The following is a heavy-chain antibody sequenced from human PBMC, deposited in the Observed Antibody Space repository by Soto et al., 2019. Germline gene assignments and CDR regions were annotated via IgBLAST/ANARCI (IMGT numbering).Heavy chain of an antibody. J-gene: IGHJ6*02. Sequence: ASVKVSCKASGYTFSGYYIYWVRQAPGQGLEWMGWIRAYNGDTNYAQKFQTRVTMTTDKSTDTAYMDLRSLTSDDTAIYYCARAGAAPYYYYGLDVWGQGTTVTVSS. CDR1: GYTFSGYY. CDR2: IRAYNGDT. D-gene: IGHD3-10*01. V-gene: IGHV1-18*04. CDR3: ARAGAAPYYYYGLDV.